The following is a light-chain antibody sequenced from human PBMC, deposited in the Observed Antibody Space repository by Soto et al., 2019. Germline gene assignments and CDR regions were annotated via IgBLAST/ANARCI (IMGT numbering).Light chain of an antibody. Sequence: DIQMTQSPSSLSASVGDRVTITCQASQDINNYLNWYQQKPGKAPKLLIYDASNLETGFPSRFSGSGSGTDFTFRISSLQPEDIATYYCQQYENLPLTFGQGTKVEVK. CDR1: QDINNY. J-gene: IGKJ1*01. CDR3: QQYENLPLT. CDR2: DAS. V-gene: IGKV1-33*01.